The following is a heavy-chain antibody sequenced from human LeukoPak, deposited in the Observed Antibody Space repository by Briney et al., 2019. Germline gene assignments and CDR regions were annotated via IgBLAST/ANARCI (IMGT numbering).Heavy chain of an antibody. CDR1: GGSISSSSYY. CDR2: IYYSGST. J-gene: IGHJ4*02. Sequence: SETLSLTCTVSGGSISSSSYYWVWIRQPPGKGLEWIGSIYYSGSTYYNPSLKSRVTISVDTSKNQFSLKLSSVTAADTAVYYCARLKGSYFDYWGQGTLVTVSS. CDR3: ARLKGSYFDY. V-gene: IGHV4-39*01.